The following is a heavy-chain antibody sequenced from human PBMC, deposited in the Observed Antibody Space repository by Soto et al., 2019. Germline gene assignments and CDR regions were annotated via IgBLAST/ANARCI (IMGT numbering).Heavy chain of an antibody. CDR1: GGSFSSHY. J-gene: IGHJ5*02. Sequence: QVQLQESGPGLVKPSATLSLSCTVSGGSFSSHYCNWVRESAGKGLEWIGRIYPTGSTTYNPSLKSRLTMSVDTSKNQFSLRLTSMTAADTAVYYCATGRSEVVPGAMDTWGQGTLVTVS. D-gene: IGHD2-2*01. CDR2: IYPTGST. CDR3: ATGRSEVVPGAMDT. V-gene: IGHV4-4*07.